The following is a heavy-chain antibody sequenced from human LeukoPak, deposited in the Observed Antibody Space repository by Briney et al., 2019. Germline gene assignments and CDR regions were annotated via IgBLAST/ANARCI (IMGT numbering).Heavy chain of an antibody. CDR1: GFTFNNCA. CDR3: SKWGDYDVLTGYYGSDF. D-gene: IGHD3-9*01. Sequence: GGSLRLSCAASGFTFNNCAMSWVRQAPGKGLEWVSAILGSGRSAYYADSVKGRFTISRDNSKNSLFLQMNSLRVEDTALYYCSKWGDYDVLTGYYGSDFWGQGTLVTVSA. CDR2: ILGSGRSA. J-gene: IGHJ4*02. V-gene: IGHV3-23*01.